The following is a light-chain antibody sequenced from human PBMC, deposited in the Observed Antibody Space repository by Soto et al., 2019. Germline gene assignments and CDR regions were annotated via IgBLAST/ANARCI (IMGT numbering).Light chain of an antibody. CDR3: SSYTSSTTLVV. CDR2: EVS. V-gene: IGLV2-14*01. CDR1: SYDVGGYNY. Sequence: QSALTQPASVSGSPGQSITISCTGTSYDVGGYNYVSWYQQHPGKAPKLMIYEVSHRPSGVSYRFSGSKSGNTASLTISGLQAEDEADYYCSSYTSSTTLVVFGGGTQLT. J-gene: IGLJ2*01.